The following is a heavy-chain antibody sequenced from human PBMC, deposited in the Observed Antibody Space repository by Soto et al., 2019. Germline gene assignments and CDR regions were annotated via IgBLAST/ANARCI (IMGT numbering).Heavy chain of an antibody. Sequence: QVQLQQWGAGLLRPSETLSLTCAVFGGSFDYNWNWIRQSPGKEPEWIGEIHQSGNTNHNPSLKSRVTMSVDTSKSQFSLKLSSVNAADTAVYYCASNTEFKMEYWGQGSLVTVSS. CDR1: GGSFDYN. CDR3: ASNTEFKMEY. J-gene: IGHJ4*02. D-gene: IGHD1-1*01. V-gene: IGHV4-34*01. CDR2: IHQSGNT.